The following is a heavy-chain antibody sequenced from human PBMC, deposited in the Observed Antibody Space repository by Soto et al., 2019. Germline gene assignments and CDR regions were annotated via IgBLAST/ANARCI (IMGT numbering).Heavy chain of an antibody. CDR3: ARVVVVVTNDAFDI. V-gene: IGHV1-18*01. Sequence: ASVKVSCKASGYTFTSYGISWVRQAPGQGLEWMGWISAYNGNTNYAQKLQGRVTMTTDTSTSTAYMELRSLRSDDTAAYYCARVVVVVTNDAFDIWGQGTMVTVSS. CDR2: ISAYNGNT. CDR1: GYTFTSYG. D-gene: IGHD2-21*02. J-gene: IGHJ3*02.